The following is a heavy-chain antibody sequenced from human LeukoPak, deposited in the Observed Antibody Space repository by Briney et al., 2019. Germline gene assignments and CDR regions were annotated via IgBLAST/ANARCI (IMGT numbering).Heavy chain of an antibody. J-gene: IGHJ4*02. Sequence: PGGSLRLSCAASGFTFSSYGMHWVRQAPGKGLEWVAFIRYDGSNKYYADSVKGRFTISRDNAKNSLYLQMNSLRAEDTALYYCAFYSYGYRDFDYWGQGTLVTVSS. D-gene: IGHD5-18*01. CDR2: IRYDGSNK. V-gene: IGHV3-30*02. CDR3: AFYSYGYRDFDY. CDR1: GFTFSSYG.